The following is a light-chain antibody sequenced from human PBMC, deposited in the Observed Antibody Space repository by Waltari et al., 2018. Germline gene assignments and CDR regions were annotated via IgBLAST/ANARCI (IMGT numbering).Light chain of an antibody. Sequence: EIVLTQSPATLSLSPGGRATLSYRASQTVRTYLAWYQQKPGQAPRLLIFDASSRATGIPAKFSGSGSGTDFTLTVSNLEPEDFAIYYCQQRSNWPYTFGQGTRVEIK. V-gene: IGKV3-11*01. J-gene: IGKJ2*01. CDR3: QQRSNWPYT. CDR2: DAS. CDR1: QTVRTY.